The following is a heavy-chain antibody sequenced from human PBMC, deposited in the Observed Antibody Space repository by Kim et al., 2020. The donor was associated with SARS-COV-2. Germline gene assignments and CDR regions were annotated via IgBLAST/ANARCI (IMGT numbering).Heavy chain of an antibody. J-gene: IGHJ4*02. Sequence: IFYADAVKGRVTISRDNAQNSLNLQMNSLRAEDTAVYYCARSTVGAAPDYWGQGTLVTVSS. D-gene: IGHD1-26*01. CDR2: I. V-gene: IGHV3-21*06. CDR3: ARSTVGAAPDY.